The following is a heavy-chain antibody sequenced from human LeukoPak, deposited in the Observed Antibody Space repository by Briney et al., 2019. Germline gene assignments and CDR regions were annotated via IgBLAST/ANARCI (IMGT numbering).Heavy chain of an antibody. V-gene: IGHV5-51*01. D-gene: IGHD2-15*01. Sequence: GESLKISCNGFGYRFTNYWIGWVRQMPGKGLEWMGIIYPGDSETRYSPSFQGQVTISADKSITTAYLQWSSLKASDTAMYYCARHLEFCGGGSCSVPDYWGQGTLVTVFS. J-gene: IGHJ4*02. CDR3: ARHLEFCGGGSCSVPDY. CDR2: IYPGDSET. CDR1: GYRFTNYW.